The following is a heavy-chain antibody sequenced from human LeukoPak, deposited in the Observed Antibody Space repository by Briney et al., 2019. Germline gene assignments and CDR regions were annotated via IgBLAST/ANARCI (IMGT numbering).Heavy chain of an antibody. CDR1: GGSISSGGYY. V-gene: IGHV4-31*03. J-gene: IGHJ4*02. CDR3: ARDFRSGHFDY. CDR2: IYYSGST. Sequence: SQTLSLTCTVSGGSISSGGYYWSWIRQHPGKDLEWIGYIYYSGSTYYNPSLKSRVTISVDTSKNQFSLKLSSVTAADTAVYYCARDFRSGHFDYWGQGTLVTVSS. D-gene: IGHD6-25*01.